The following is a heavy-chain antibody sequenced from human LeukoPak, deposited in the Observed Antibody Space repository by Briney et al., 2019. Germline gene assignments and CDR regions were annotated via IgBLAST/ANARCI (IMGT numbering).Heavy chain of an antibody. CDR1: GFTFSSYG. Sequence: GGSLRLSCAASGFTFSSYGMNWVRQAPGKGLEWVSYISSSSSTIYYADSVKGRFTISRDNAKNSLYLQMNSLRAEDTAVYYCARGRGDCSGGSCYLKFYYYYYMDVWGQRDHGHRLL. J-gene: IGHJ6*03. CDR3: ARGRGDCSGGSCYLKFYYYYYMDV. D-gene: IGHD2-15*01. V-gene: IGHV3-48*01. CDR2: ISSSSSTI.